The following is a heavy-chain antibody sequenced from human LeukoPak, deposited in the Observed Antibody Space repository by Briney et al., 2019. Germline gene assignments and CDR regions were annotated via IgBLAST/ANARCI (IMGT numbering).Heavy chain of an antibody. D-gene: IGHD6-13*01. CDR2: IYYSGST. V-gene: IGHV4-39*01. Sequence: ASETLSLTRTVSGGSISSSSYYWGWIRQPPGKGLEWIGSIYYSGSTYYNPSLKSRVTISVDTSKKQFSLKLSSVTAADTAVYYCARHGDSSSWYNVGGNDYWGQGTLVTVSS. J-gene: IGHJ4*02. CDR3: ARHGDSSSWYNVGGNDY. CDR1: GGSISSSSYY.